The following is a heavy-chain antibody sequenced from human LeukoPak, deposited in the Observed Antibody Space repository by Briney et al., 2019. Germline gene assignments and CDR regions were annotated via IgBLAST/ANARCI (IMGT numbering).Heavy chain of an antibody. CDR1: RFTFSPYS. Sequence: GGSLRLSCAASRFTFSPYSMNWVRQAPGKGLEWVSSISGGSDYIFYADSVKGRFTFSRDNAKNSLFLQMHNLRAEDTAVYYCVRVGMNIHAMDVWGQGTTVTVSS. CDR3: VRVGMNIHAMDV. D-gene: IGHD2/OR15-2a*01. V-gene: IGHV3-21*01. J-gene: IGHJ6*02. CDR2: ISGGSDYI.